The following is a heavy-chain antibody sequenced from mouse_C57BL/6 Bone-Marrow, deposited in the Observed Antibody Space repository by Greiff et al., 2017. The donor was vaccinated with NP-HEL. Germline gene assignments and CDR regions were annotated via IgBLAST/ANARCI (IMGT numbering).Heavy chain of an antibody. CDR1: GFTFSSYG. D-gene: IGHD2-3*01. Sequence: EVKLVESGGDLVKPGGSLKLSCAASGFTFSSYGMSWVRQTPDKRLEWVATISSGGSYTYYPDSVKGRFTISRDNAKNTLYLQMSSLKSEDTAIYYCARYDGYEYRGQGTTLTVSS. J-gene: IGHJ2*01. CDR2: ISSGGSYT. CDR3: ARYDGYEY. V-gene: IGHV5-6*01.